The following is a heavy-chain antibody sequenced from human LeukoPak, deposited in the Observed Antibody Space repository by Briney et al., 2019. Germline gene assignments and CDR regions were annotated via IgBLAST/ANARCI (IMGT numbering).Heavy chain of an antibody. D-gene: IGHD6-19*01. J-gene: IGHJ6*02. V-gene: IGHV3-30*02. CDR2: IRSGGSNE. CDR1: GFTFTDSA. CDR3: ARDLGYSSGHGLDV. Sequence: GGSLRLSCAAFGFTFTDSAMHWVRRAPGAGLEWVALIRSGGSNENYADSVKGRFTIYRDNAKNMLYLQMNRLSAEDTAMYYCARDLGYSSGHGLDVWGQGTTVTVSS.